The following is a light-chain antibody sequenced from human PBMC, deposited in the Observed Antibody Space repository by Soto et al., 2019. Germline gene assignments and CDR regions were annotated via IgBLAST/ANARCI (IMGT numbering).Light chain of an antibody. Sequence: QSVLTQPASVSGSPGQSITVSGTGTTGDVGGYNYVSWYQQHPGKAPKLIIYEVTNRPSGVSNRFSASKSGNTASLTISGLQADDEADYYCSSYTSSDTLVVFGTGTKVTVL. CDR1: TGDVGGYNY. CDR2: EVT. V-gene: IGLV2-14*01. CDR3: SSYTSSDTLVV. J-gene: IGLJ1*01.